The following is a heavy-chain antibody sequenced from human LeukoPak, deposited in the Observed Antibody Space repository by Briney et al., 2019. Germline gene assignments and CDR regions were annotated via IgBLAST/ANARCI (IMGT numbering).Heavy chain of an antibody. CDR2: INPSGGST. J-gene: IGHJ4*02. CDR1: GYTFTSYY. V-gene: IGHV1-46*01. Sequence: ASVKVSCKASGYTFTSYYMHWVRQAPGQGLEWMGIINPSGGSTSYAQKFQGRVTMTRDTSTSTVYMELSSLRSEDTAVYYCARDGSPYSGYLLPFDYWGQGTLVTVSS. CDR3: ARDGSPYSGYLLPFDY. D-gene: IGHD5-12*01.